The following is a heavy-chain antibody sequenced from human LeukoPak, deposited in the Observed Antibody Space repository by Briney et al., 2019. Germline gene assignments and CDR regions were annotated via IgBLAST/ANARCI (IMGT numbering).Heavy chain of an antibody. J-gene: IGHJ4*02. V-gene: IGHV4-34*01. CDR3: ARGYFLRSAGAYSNNWYNDRYYFEY. Sequence: SETLSLTCAVYGGSFSRYYWSWIRQPPGKGLEWIGEINHTGSTNYNPSLKTRVTISVDTSKNQFSLKLSSVTAADTAVYYCARGYFLRSAGAYSNNWYNDRYYFEYWGQGTLVTVPS. CDR1: GGSFSRYY. D-gene: IGHD6-13*01. CDR2: INHTGST.